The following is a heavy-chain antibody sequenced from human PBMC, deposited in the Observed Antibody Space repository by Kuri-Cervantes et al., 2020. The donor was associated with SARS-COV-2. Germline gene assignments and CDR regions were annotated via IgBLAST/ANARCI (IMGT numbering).Heavy chain of an antibody. CDR3: ARGGVWSSSSAEYFQH. D-gene: IGHD6-6*01. Sequence: SVKVSCKASAGTFSSYAISWVRQAPGQGLEWMGGIIPIFGTANYAQKFQGRVTITTDESTSTAYMELSSLRSEDTAVYYCARGGVWSSSSAEYFQHWGKGTLVTVSS. CDR2: IIPIFGTA. J-gene: IGHJ1*01. V-gene: IGHV1-69*05. CDR1: AGTFSSYA.